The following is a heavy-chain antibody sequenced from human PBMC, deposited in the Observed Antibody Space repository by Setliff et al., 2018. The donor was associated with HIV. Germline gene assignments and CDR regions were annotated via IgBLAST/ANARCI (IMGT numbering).Heavy chain of an antibody. V-gene: IGHV4-39*07. D-gene: IGHD3-9*01. CDR1: GGSISSSSYY. CDR2: IYYSGST. J-gene: IGHJ5*02. Sequence: SETLSLTCTVSGGSISSSSYYWGWIRQPPGKGLEWIGNIYYSGSTYYNPSLKSRVTISIDTSKNQFSLKLSSVTAADTAVYYCARDGGRYFDWLMFDPWGQGTLVTVSS. CDR3: ARDGGRYFDWLMFDP.